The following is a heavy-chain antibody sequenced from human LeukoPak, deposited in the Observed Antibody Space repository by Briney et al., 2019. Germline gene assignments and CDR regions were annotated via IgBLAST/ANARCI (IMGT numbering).Heavy chain of an antibody. CDR2: ISAYNGNT. D-gene: IGHD2-15*01. CDR3: ARVSRYCSGGSCYGYYYYYGMDV. J-gene: IGHJ6*02. Sequence: ASVKVSCKASGYTFTSYGISWVRQAPGQGLEWMGWISAYNGNTNYAQKLQGRVTMTTDTSTSTAYMELSSLRSEDTAVYYCARVSRYCSGGSCYGYYYYYGMDVWGQGTTVTVSS. V-gene: IGHV1-18*04. CDR1: GYTFTSYG.